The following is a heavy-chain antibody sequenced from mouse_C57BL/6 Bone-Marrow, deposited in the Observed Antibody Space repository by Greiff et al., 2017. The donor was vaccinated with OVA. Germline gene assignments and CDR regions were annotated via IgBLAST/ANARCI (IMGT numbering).Heavy chain of an antibody. J-gene: IGHJ1*03. Sequence: QVQLKQPGAELVMPGASVKLSCKASGYTFTSYWMHWVKQRPGQGLEWIGEIDPSDSYTNYNQKFKGKSPLTVDKSSSTAYMQLSSLTAEDSAVYYGAREDYYGSSYGLWYFDVWGTGTTVTVSA. CDR1: GYTFTSYW. D-gene: IGHD1-1*01. V-gene: IGHV1-69*01. CDR3: AREDYYGSSYGLWYFDV. CDR2: IDPSDSYT.